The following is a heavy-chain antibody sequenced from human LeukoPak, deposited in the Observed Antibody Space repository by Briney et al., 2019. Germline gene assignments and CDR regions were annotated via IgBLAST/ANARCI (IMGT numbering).Heavy chain of an antibody. CDR1: GGSVSSGSYY. V-gene: IGHV4-61*01. D-gene: IGHD3-22*01. CDR2: IYYSGST. CDR3: ARVNYYDSSGYYPYAFDI. Sequence: SETLSLTCTVSGGSVSSGSYYWSWIRQPPGKGLEWIGYIYYSGSTNYNPSLKSRVTISVDTSKNQFSLKLSSVNAADTAVYYCARVNYYDSSGYYPYAFDIWGQGTMVTVSS. J-gene: IGHJ3*02.